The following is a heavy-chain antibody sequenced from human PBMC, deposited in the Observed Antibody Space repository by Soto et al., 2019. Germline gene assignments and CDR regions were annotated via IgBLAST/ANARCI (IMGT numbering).Heavy chain of an antibody. D-gene: IGHD2-15*01. V-gene: IGHV4-39*01. CDR3: ARHTPAISISDH. CDR1: GGSISSSSYY. Sequence: QLQLQESGPGLVKPSETLSLTCTVSGGSISSSSYYWGWIRQPPGKGLEWIGSIYYSGRTYYTPALKRQVPITVDTSKHQFSLTLSSVTAADTAVYYRARHTPAISISDHWGQGTLVTVSS. J-gene: IGHJ4*02. CDR2: IYYSGRT.